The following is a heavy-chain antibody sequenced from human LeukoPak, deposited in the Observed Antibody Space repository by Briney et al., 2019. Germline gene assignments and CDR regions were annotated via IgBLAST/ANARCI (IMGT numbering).Heavy chain of an antibody. CDR3: ASETKRGYSYGSPTDAFDI. J-gene: IGHJ3*02. D-gene: IGHD5-18*01. V-gene: IGHV3-30*02. CDR2: IRYDESNK. CDR1: GITFSNNG. Sequence: GGSLRLSCTVSGITFSNNGMHWVRQAPCKGLEWVAYIRYDESNKYYADSVKGRFTISRDNSKNTLYLQMSSLRSEDTAVYYCASETKRGYSYGSPTDAFDIWGQGTMVTVSS.